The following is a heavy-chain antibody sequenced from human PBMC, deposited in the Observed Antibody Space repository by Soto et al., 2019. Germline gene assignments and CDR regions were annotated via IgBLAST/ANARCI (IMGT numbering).Heavy chain of an antibody. Sequence: QVQLVESGGSVVQPGRSLRLSCVASGFTFSSYGMHWVRQAPGKGLEWVAIISYDGSNTYYADSVKGRFTISRDNSKNTLYLQLNSLRAEETSVYYCAKEGGLSGSYYISSSYYFDYWGQGTLVTVSS. CDR3: AKEGGLSGSYYISSSYYFDY. CDR2: ISYDGSNT. V-gene: IGHV3-30*18. D-gene: IGHD1-26*01. J-gene: IGHJ4*02. CDR1: GFTFSSYG.